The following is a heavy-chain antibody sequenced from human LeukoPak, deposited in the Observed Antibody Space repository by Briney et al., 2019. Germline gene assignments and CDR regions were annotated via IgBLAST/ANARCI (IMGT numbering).Heavy chain of an antibody. Sequence: GGSLRLSCAASGFTFSSYEMNWVRQAPGKGLEWVSYISSSGSTIYYADSVKGRFTISRDNAKNSLYLQMNSLRAEDTAFYYWATNYGDYGYYYYYMDVWGKGTTVTVSS. J-gene: IGHJ6*03. V-gene: IGHV3-48*03. D-gene: IGHD4-17*01. CDR2: ISSSGSTI. CDR3: ATNYGDYGYYYYYMDV. CDR1: GFTFSSYE.